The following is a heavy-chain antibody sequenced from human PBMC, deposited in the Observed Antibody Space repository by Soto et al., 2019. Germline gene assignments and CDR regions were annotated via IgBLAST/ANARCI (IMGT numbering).Heavy chain of an antibody. V-gene: IGHV4-30-4*01. CDR2: IYYSGST. CDR3: ARVAGYYPNWFDP. CDR1: GGSISSGDYY. D-gene: IGHD3-16*01. J-gene: IGHJ5*02. Sequence: SETLSLTCTVSGGSISSGDYYWSWIRQPPGKDLEWIGYIYYSGSTYYNPSLKSRVTISVDTSKNQFSLKLSSVTAADTAVYYCARVAGYYPNWFDPWGQGTLVTVPQ.